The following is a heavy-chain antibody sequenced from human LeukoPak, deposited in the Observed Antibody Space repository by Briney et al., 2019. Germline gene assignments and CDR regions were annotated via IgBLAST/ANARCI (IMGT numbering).Heavy chain of an antibody. CDR3: AKDIFDP. J-gene: IGHJ5*02. V-gene: IGHV3-30*18. Sequence: GRSLRLSCAASGFTFSSYGMHWVRQAPGKGLEWVAVISYDGSNKYYADSVKGRFTISRDNSKNTLYLQMNSLRAEDTAVYYCAKDIFDPWGQGTLVTVSS. CDR1: GFTFSSYG. CDR2: ISYDGSNK.